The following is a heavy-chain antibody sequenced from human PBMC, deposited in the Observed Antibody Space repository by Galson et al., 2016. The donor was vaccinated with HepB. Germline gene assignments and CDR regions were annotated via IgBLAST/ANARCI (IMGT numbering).Heavy chain of an antibody. Sequence: SETLSLTCAVSGGSFNGHYWSWIRQPPGKGLEWIGDLKHSGSTNYNPSLESRVSISADTAKTQFSLNLTSVTAADTAVYYCAVTSSWYGRYFHHWGQGTLVIVSS. J-gene: IGHJ1*01. CDR3: AVTSSWYGRYFHH. CDR1: GGSFNGHY. CDR2: LKHSGST. V-gene: IGHV4-34*01. D-gene: IGHD6-13*01.